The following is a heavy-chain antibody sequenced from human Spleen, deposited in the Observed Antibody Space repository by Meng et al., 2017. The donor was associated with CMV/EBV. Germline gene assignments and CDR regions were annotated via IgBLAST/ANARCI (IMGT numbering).Heavy chain of an antibody. CDR3: ARAGALWFGGGLDV. CDR2: IKQDGSEK. V-gene: IGHV3-7*04. D-gene: IGHD3-10*01. Sequence: GESLKISCAASGFTFSSYWMSWVRQAPGKGLEWVANIKQDGSEKYYVDSVKGRFTISRENAKNSLYLQMNSLTAGDTAVYYCARAGALWFGGGLDVWGQGTTVTVSS. CDR1: GFTFSSYW. J-gene: IGHJ6*02.